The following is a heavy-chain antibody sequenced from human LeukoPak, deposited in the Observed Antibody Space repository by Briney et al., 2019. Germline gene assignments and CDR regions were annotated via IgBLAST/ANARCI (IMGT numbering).Heavy chain of an antibody. CDR3: ARGQIVGATPTNWFDP. Sequence: SETLSLTCTVSGGSISSYYWNWIRQPPGKGLEWIGYIYYSGSTNYNPSLKSRVTISVDTSKNQFSLKLRSVTAADTAVYYCARGQIVGATPTNWFDPWGQGTLVTVSS. J-gene: IGHJ5*02. V-gene: IGHV4-59*12. D-gene: IGHD1-26*01. CDR2: IYYSGST. CDR1: GGSISSYY.